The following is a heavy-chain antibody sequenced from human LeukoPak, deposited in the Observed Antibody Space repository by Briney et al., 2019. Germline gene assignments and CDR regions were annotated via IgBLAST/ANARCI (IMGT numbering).Heavy chain of an antibody. D-gene: IGHD6-19*01. CDR2: IYYSGST. CDR1: GGSISSYY. V-gene: IGHV4-59*01. J-gene: IGHJ4*02. CDR3: ASRRYSSGWYVY. Sequence: TSETLSLTCTVSGGSISSYYWSWIRQPPGKGLEWIGYIYYSGSTNYNPSLKSRVTISVDTSKNQLSLKLSSVTAADTAVYYCASRRYSSGWYVYWGQGTLVTVSS.